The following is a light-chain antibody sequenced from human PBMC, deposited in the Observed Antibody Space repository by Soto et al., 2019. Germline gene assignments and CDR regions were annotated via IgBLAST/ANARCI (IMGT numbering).Light chain of an antibody. Sequence: QSALTQPRSVSGSPGQSVTISCTGTSSDVGVYNYVSWFQQHPGKAPKLMIYDVNTRPSGVPDRFSGSKSGNTASLTISGLQAEDEGDYYCCSYVGSYSYVFGSGTKPTVL. J-gene: IGLJ1*01. CDR2: DVN. CDR3: CSYVGSYSYV. CDR1: SSDVGVYNY. V-gene: IGLV2-11*01.